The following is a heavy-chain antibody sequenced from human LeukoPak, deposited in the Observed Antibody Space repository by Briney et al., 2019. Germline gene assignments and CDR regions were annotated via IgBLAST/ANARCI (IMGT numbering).Heavy chain of an antibody. V-gene: IGHV3-23*01. CDR3: AKDPSTLKLTDDY. Sequence: GGSLRLSCAASGFTFSSYAMSWVRQAPGKGLEWVSAISGSGASTFYADSVKGRFTISRDNSKNTVYLQMNSLRAEDTAIYYCAKDPSTLKLTDDYWGQGTLVTVSS. J-gene: IGHJ4*02. CDR1: GFTFSSYA. CDR2: ISGSGAST. D-gene: IGHD5-24*01.